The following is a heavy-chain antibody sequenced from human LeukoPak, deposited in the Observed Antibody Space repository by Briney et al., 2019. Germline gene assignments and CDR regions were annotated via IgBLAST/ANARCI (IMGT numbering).Heavy chain of an antibody. V-gene: IGHV5-51*01. CDR1: GYTFTSYW. CDR3: ARRGDGYNLNFDY. Sequence: PGESLKISCKGTGYTFTSYWIGWVRQMPGKGLEWMGIIYPADSVTRYSPSFQGQVTISADKSISTAYLHWRSLKASDTAMYYCARRGDGYNLNFDYWGQGTLVTVSS. D-gene: IGHD5-24*01. CDR2: IYPADSVT. J-gene: IGHJ4*02.